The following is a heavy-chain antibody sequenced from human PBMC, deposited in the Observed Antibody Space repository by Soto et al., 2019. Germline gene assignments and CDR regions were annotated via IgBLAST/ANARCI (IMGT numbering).Heavy chain of an antibody. CDR2: IYYSGST. D-gene: IGHD3-3*01. V-gene: IGHV4-61*01. CDR3: ATLRTISAPVFDY. Sequence: SETLSLTCTVSAGSVNSGHYYWSWIRQPPGRGLEWIGYIYYSGSTNYNPSLKSRVTISVDTSKNQFSLKLSSVTAADTAVYYCATLRTISAPVFDYWGQGIQVTVSS. J-gene: IGHJ4*02. CDR1: AGSVNSGHYY.